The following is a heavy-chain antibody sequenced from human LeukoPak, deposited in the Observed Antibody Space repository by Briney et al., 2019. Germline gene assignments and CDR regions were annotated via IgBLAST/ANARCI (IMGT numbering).Heavy chain of an antibody. D-gene: IGHD1-1*01. Sequence: ASVKVSCKASGYTFTGYYMHWVRQAPGQGLEWMGWINPNSGGTNYAQKFQGWVTMTRDTSISTAYMELSRLRSDGTAVYYCARGVQLERRFDYWGQGTLVTVSS. J-gene: IGHJ4*02. V-gene: IGHV1-2*04. CDR3: ARGVQLERRFDY. CDR2: INPNSGGT. CDR1: GYTFTGYY.